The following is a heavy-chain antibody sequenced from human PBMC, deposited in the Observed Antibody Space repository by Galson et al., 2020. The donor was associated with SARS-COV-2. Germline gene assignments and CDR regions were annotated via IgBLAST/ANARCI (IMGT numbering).Heavy chain of an antibody. CDR1: GLTVSNNY. V-gene: IGHV3-66*01. CDR2: IYSDDRT. CDR3: ATGRYFEY. J-gene: IGHJ4*02. Sequence: GESLKISCAASGLTVSNNYISWVRQSPGKGLEWVSIIYSDDRTYSADSVKGRFTISRDNSKNTLYLQMNSLRAEDTAVYYCATGRYFEYWGQGTLVTVSS.